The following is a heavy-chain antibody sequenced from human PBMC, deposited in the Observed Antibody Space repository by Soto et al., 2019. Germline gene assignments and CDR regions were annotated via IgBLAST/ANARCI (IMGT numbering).Heavy chain of an antibody. Sequence: PSETLSLTCAVSGASGTSYYWGWIRQPPGKGLEWVGQISHTGATNYNPSLKSRITVSVDTSNNQFTLRLTSVTSADTAVYYCARARGLPRVRHVYFDYWGRGPKGAVSS. CDR1: GASGTSYY. CDR2: ISHTGAT. D-gene: IGHD3-10*01. CDR3: ARARGLPRVRHVYFDY. V-gene: IGHV4-59*02. J-gene: IGHJ4*02.